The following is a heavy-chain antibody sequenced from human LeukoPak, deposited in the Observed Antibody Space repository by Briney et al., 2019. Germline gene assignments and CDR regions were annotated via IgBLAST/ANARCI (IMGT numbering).Heavy chain of an antibody. CDR2: IYYSGIV. CDR1: GGSISDYY. D-gene: IGHD3-10*01. Sequence: SETLSLTCNVSGGSISDYYWSWIRQPPGKGLEWIGYIYYSGIVSYNPSLKTRVTISVDTSKNQFSLKLNSVTAADTAVYYCARWGSNMAREKGDHWGQGTLVTVSS. CDR3: ARWGSNMAREKGDH. V-gene: IGHV4-59*08. J-gene: IGHJ4*02.